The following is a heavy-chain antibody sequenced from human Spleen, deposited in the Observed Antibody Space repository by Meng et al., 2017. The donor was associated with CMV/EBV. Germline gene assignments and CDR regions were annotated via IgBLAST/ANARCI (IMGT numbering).Heavy chain of an antibody. CDR2: IPSGGGNT. V-gene: IGHV3-30*02. Sequence: GESLKISCAASGFSFSHYGMNWVRQAPGKGLEWVAFIPSGGGNTYYADSVKGRFTISRDSSKNTLHLEMKSLRAEDTAVYYCARDQNSDYWGQGTLVTVSS. CDR1: GFSFSHYG. CDR3: ARDQNSDY. J-gene: IGHJ4*02.